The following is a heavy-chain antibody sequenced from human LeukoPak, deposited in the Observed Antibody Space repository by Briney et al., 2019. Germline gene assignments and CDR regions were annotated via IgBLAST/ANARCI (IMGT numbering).Heavy chain of an antibody. CDR2: ISAYNGET. V-gene: IGHV1-18*01. J-gene: IGHJ4*02. Sequence: ASVKVSFKASGYTFTIYSISWVRQAPGQGREWMGWISAYNGETIYAQKVKGRVTMTTDTSTSTAYIELRSLKSDDTAVYYCARASYCSDGSCHSDYWGQGTLVTVSS. CDR1: GYTFTIYS. CDR3: ARASYCSDGSCHSDY. D-gene: IGHD2-15*01.